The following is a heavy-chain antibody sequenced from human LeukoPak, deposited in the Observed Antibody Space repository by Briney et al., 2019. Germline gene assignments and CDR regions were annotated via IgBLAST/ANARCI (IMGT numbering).Heavy chain of an antibody. CDR3: ARRYFDWLYNGGYYDYYYGMDV. V-gene: IGHV4-34*01. Sequence: KSSETLSLTCAVYGGSFTKHQWSWIRQPPGKGLEWIGAINDGGSTNYNPSLKSRVTISVDTSKNQFSLRLSSMTAADTAVYYCARRYFDWLYNGGYYDYYYGMDVWGQGATVTVSS. CDR1: GGSFTKHQ. D-gene: IGHD3-9*01. J-gene: IGHJ6*02. CDR2: INDGGST.